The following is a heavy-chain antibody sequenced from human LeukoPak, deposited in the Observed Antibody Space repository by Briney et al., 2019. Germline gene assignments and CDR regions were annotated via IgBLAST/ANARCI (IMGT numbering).Heavy chain of an antibody. CDR1: GFSFNSDW. V-gene: IGHV3-7*03. J-gene: IGHJ6*02. Sequence: GGSLRLSCAASGFSFNSDWMNWVRRAPGKGLEWLANIKEDGSKKYYVDSVKGRFTISRDNAKNSLYLQMDSLRAEDTAVYYCARDPGRQYSSIADVWGQGTTVTVSS. CDR2: IKEDGSKK. CDR3: ARDPGRQYSSIADV. D-gene: IGHD6-19*01.